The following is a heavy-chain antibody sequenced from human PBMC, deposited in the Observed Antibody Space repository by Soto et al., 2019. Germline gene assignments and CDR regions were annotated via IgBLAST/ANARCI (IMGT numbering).Heavy chain of an antibody. J-gene: IGHJ4*02. CDR3: AKDQRRVGYFDWFLDY. D-gene: IGHD3-9*01. CDR2: ISYDGSNK. V-gene: IGHV3-30*18. Sequence: QVQLVESGGGVVQPGRCLRLSCAASGFTFSSYGMHWVRQAPGKGLEWVAVISYDGSNKYYADSVKGRFTISRDNSKNTLYLQMNSLRAEDTAVYYCAKDQRRVGYFDWFLDYWGQGTLVTVSS. CDR1: GFTFSSYG.